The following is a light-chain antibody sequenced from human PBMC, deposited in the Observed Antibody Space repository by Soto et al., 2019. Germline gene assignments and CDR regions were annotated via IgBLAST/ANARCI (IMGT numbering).Light chain of an antibody. CDR2: ATS. CDR1: QGIGDT. Sequence: EVVMRQSPATLSVSPGEGATLSCRASQGIGDTLAWYQHKPGQTPRLLIFATSRRATDIPDRFSGSGSGTDFTLAIRRLEPEDFAVYYCHQFGYSPRTFGQGTKVDIK. J-gene: IGKJ1*01. CDR3: HQFGYSPRT. V-gene: IGKV3-20*01.